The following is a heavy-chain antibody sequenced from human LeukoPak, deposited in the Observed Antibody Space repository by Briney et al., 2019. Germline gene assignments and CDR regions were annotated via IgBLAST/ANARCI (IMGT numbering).Heavy chain of an antibody. Sequence: SETLSLTCTVSGGSISSYYWSWIRQPPGKGLEWIGYIFYSGSTNYSPSLKSRVTISVDTSKNQFSLKLSSVTAADTAVYYCARQPRYFHWFDPWGQGTLVTVSS. CDR3: ARQPRYFHWFDP. J-gene: IGHJ5*02. V-gene: IGHV4-59*08. CDR1: GGSISSYY. D-gene: IGHD3-9*01. CDR2: IFYSGST.